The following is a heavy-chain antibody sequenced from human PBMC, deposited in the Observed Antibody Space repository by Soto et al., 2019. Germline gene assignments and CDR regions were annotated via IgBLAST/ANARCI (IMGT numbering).Heavy chain of an antibody. V-gene: IGHV3-53*01. J-gene: IGHJ6*02. D-gene: IGHD5-18*01. CDR2: IYSGGST. CDR3: AIDRLWYGMDV. Sequence: GGSLRLSCAASGFTVSSNYMSWVRQAPGKGLEWVSVIYSGGSTYYADSVKGRFTISRDNSKNTLYLQMNSLRAGDTAVYYCAIDRLWYGMDVWGQGTTVTVSS. CDR1: GFTVSSNY.